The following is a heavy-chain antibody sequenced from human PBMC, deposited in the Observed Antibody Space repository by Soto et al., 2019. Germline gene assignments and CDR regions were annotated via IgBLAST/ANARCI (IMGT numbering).Heavy chain of an antibody. J-gene: IGHJ5*02. Sequence: PPENLAVTCAVSVGSVSSGDYYWSWIRQPPGKGLEWIGYIYYSGNSNYNPSLKSPVIISVDTSKNLFSLKLTSVTAADTAVYYCALITVDTSMIYWLDPWGPGTLGTVS. CDR1: VGSVSSGDYY. V-gene: IGHV4-61*08. CDR2: IYYSGNS. CDR3: ALITVDTSMIYWLDP. D-gene: IGHD5-18*01.